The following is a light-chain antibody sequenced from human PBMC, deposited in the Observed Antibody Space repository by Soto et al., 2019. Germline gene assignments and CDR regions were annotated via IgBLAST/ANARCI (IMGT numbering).Light chain of an antibody. CDR1: SSNIGAGYD. CDR2: GNS. Sequence: QAVVTQPPSVSGAPGQRVTISCTGSSSNIGAGYDVQWYQQLPGTAPQLLIFGNSHRPSGVPDRFFGSKSGTSASLAITGLQAADEGDYYCQSYDTILSGSIFGGGTKLTVL. CDR3: QSYDTILSGSI. J-gene: IGLJ2*01. V-gene: IGLV1-40*01.